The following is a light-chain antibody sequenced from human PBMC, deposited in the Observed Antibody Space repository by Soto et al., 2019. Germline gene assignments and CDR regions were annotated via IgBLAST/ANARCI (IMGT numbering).Light chain of an antibody. Sequence: DIQMTQSPSSLSASVGGRVTITCRASQDIGTSLDWFQQKPGTAPKRLIYTISDLQSGVPSRFSGGGSGTEFTLTISSLQPEDSATYYCQQSYSTPWTFGQGTKVEIK. CDR1: QDIGTS. J-gene: IGKJ1*01. CDR2: TIS. V-gene: IGKV1-39*01. CDR3: QQSYSTPWT.